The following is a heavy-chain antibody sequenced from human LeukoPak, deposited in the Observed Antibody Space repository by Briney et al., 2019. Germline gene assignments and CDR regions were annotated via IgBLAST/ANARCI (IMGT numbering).Heavy chain of an antibody. D-gene: IGHD3-10*01. CDR1: GYTFTSYG. J-gene: IGHJ4*02. CDR2: ISAYNGNT. CDR3: ERSGNGELFY. Sequence: ASVKVSCKASGYTFTSYGISWVRQAPGQGLEWMGWISAYNGNTNYAQKLQVRVTLTTDTYTSTAYMELRMQSSDDTAVYYCERSGNGELFYWGQGTLVTVSS. V-gene: IGHV1-18*01.